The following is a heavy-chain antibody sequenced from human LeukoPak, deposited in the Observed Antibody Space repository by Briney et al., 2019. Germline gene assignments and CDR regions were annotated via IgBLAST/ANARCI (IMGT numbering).Heavy chain of an antibody. CDR3: AGAYSDYNFIFDY. V-gene: IGHV4-59*01. J-gene: IGHJ4*02. D-gene: IGHD5-12*01. CDR1: GGSISSYY. CDR2: VYYSGST. Sequence: SETLSHTCTVSGGSISSYYWSWIRQPPGKGLEWIGFVYYSGSTNYDPSLKSRVTISLDTSKNQFSLKLSSVTAGDTAVYYCAGAYSDYNFIFDYWGQGTLVTVSS.